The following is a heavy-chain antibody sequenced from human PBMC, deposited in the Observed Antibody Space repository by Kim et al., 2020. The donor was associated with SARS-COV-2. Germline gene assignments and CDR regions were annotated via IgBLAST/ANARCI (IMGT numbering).Heavy chain of an antibody. J-gene: IGHJ4*02. Sequence: VAVQSRITITPDPSKNQYSLQLNSVTPEDTAVYYCARERDYGGNSADFDYWGQGTLVTVSS. D-gene: IGHD4-17*01. CDR3: ARERDYGGNSADFDY. V-gene: IGHV6-1*01.